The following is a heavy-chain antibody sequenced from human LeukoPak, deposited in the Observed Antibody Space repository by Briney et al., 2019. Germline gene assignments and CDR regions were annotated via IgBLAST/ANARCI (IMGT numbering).Heavy chain of an antibody. CDR1: GGSISSYY. J-gene: IGHJ4*02. D-gene: IGHD1-14*01. V-gene: IGHV4-59*01. CDR3: ARDLGSIYN. Sequence: SETLSLTCTVSGGSISSYYWSWIRQPPGKGLEWIGYIYYSGSTNYNPSLKSRVTISVDTSKNQFSLKLSSVTAADTAVYYCARDLGSIYNWGQGTLVTVPS. CDR2: IYYSGST.